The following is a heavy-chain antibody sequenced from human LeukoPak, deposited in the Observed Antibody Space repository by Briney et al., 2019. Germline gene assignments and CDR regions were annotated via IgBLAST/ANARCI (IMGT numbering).Heavy chain of an antibody. Sequence: SETLSLTCTVSGGSISSYYSTWIRQPPRKGLEWGRYIFHSGSSNYDPSLKSRVTISVDTSKNQFSLKLGSVTAADTAVYYCARGVWPSAYYYYGMDVWGQGTTVTVSS. J-gene: IGHJ6*02. V-gene: IGHV4-59*01. CDR3: ARGVWPSAYYYYGMDV. D-gene: IGHD3-16*01. CDR1: GGSISSYY. CDR2: IFHSGSS.